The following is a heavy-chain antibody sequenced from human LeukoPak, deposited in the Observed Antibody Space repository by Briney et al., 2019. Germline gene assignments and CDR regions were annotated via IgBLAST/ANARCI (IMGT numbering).Heavy chain of an antibody. D-gene: IGHD3-22*01. CDR2: ISTSGGSS. V-gene: IGHV3-23*01. Sequence: GESLSLSCAASGFTFSSYAMSWDRQAPGKGLEWVSGISTSGGSSSYADSVKGRFTISRDNPRNTLYMQMNSLRAEDTALYYCAIMHPYYDGSGYWVQWGQGTLVTVSS. CDR1: GFTFSSYA. J-gene: IGHJ4*02. CDR3: AIMHPYYDGSGYWVQ.